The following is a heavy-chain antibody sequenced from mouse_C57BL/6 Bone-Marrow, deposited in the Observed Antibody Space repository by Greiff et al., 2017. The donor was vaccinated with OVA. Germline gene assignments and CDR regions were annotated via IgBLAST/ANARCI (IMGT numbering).Heavy chain of an antibody. Sequence: EVQLQQSGPELVKPGASVKMSCTASGYTFTDYNMHWVKQSPGKSLEWIGYINPNNGGTSYNQKFKGKATLTVNPSSSTAYMELRSLTAEDYSVYECARRLGSDWYFDVWGTGTTVTVSS. CDR2: INPNNGGT. CDR1: GYTFTDYN. J-gene: IGHJ1*03. CDR3: ARRLGSDWYFDV. D-gene: IGHD1-1*02. V-gene: IGHV1-22*01.